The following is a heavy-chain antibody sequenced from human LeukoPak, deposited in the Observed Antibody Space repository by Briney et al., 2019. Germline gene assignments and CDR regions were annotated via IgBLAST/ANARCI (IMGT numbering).Heavy chain of an antibody. CDR2: IYYSGST. CDR1: GASIRSYY. Sequence: SETLSLTCTVSGASIRSYYWSRIRQPPGKGLEWIGYIYYSGSTNYNPSLKSRVTISVDTSKNQFSLKLSSVTAADTAVYYCASHHDCSSTSCYGDWYFDLWGRGTLVTVSS. J-gene: IGHJ2*01. D-gene: IGHD2-2*01. V-gene: IGHV4-59*08. CDR3: ASHHDCSSTSCYGDWYFDL.